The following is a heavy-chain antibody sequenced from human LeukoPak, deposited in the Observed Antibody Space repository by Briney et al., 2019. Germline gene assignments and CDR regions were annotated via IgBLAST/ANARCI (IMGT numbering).Heavy chain of an antibody. J-gene: IGHJ4*02. Sequence: PPGGSLRLSCAASGFTFSSYAMSWVRQAPGKGLEWVSAISGSGGSTYYADSVKGRFTISRDNSKNTLYLQMNSLRAEDTAVYYCANGGDYDSSGSYDYWGQGTLVTVSS. CDR1: GFTFSSYA. V-gene: IGHV3-23*01. CDR2: ISGSGGST. CDR3: ANGGDYDSSGSYDY. D-gene: IGHD3-22*01.